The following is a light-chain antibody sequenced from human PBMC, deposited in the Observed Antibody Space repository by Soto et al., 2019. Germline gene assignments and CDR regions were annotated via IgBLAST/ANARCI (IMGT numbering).Light chain of an antibody. CDR3: QQYNSLFT. J-gene: IGKJ3*01. CDR1: QSISGW. CDR2: KAS. Sequence: DIQMTQSPSTLSASVGDRVTITCRASQSISGWLAWYQQKPGKATKLLIYKASSLESGVPSRFSGSGSGTEFTLTIRSLQPDDFATYACQQYNSLFTFGPGTKVDIK. V-gene: IGKV1-5*03.